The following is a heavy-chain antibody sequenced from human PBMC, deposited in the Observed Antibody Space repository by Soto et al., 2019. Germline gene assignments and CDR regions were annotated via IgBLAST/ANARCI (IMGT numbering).Heavy chain of an antibody. CDR3: ATLPHYYDSSGYSHYYGMDV. CDR1: GYTFTSYG. D-gene: IGHD3-22*01. CDR2: ISAYNGNT. V-gene: IGHV1-18*04. J-gene: IGHJ6*02. Sequence: GASVKVSCKASGYTFTSYGISWVRQAPGQGLEWMGWISAYNGNTNYAQKLQGRVTMTTDTSTSTAYMELRSLRSDDTAVYYCATLPHYYDSSGYSHYYGMDVWGQGTTVTASS.